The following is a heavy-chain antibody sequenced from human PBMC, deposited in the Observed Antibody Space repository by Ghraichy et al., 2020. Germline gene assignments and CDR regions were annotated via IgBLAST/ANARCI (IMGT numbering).Heavy chain of an antibody. Sequence: SETLSLTCAVYGGSFSGYYWTWIRQPPGKGLEWIGEINHSGRTNYNPSLKSRVTISVDTSKNQFSLKLSSVTAADTAVYYRARARYDFWFWVYYGMDVWGQGTTVTVSS. CDR2: INHSGRT. CDR3: ARARYDFWFWVYYGMDV. V-gene: IGHV4-34*01. CDR1: GGSFSGYY. D-gene: IGHD3-3*01. J-gene: IGHJ6*02.